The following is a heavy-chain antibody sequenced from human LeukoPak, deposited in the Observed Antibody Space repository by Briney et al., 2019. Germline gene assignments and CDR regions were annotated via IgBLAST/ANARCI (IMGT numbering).Heavy chain of an antibody. Sequence: PGGSLRLSCAASGFTFSSYGMHWVRQAPGKGLEWVAVISYDGSTKYYADSVKGRFTISRDNSKNSLYLQMNSLRAEDTAVYYCAKEVVTAAEIYGMDVWGKGTTVTVSS. CDR3: AKEVVTAAEIYGMDV. CDR1: GFTFSSYG. J-gene: IGHJ6*04. CDR2: ISYDGSTK. V-gene: IGHV3-30*18. D-gene: IGHD2-2*01.